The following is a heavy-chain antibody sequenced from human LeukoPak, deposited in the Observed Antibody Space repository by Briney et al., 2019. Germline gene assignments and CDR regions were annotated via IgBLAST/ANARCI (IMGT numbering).Heavy chain of an antibody. CDR1: GYTFTGYY. CDR3: ARAGGWYDRNWFDP. CDR2: INPNSGGT. V-gene: IGHV1-2*02. J-gene: IGHJ5*02. Sequence: GASVKVSCKASGYTFTGYYMHWVRQAPGQGLEWMGWINPNSGGTNYAQKFQGRVTMTRDTSISTAYMELSRLRSDDTAVYYCARAGGWYDRNWFDPWGQGTLVTVSS. D-gene: IGHD6-19*01.